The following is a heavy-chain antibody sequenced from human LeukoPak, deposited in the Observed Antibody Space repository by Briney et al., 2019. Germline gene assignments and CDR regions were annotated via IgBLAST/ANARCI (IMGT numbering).Heavy chain of an antibody. D-gene: IGHD1-20*01. Sequence: GRSLRLSCAASGFTFSRYGMHWVRQTPGKGLEWVAVISYDASNKYYADSVKGRFTISRDNSKNTLYLQMNSLRAEDTAVYYCAKDSITGIGPPSLYYYYYYMDVWGKGTTVTISS. CDR1: GFTFSRYG. CDR2: ISYDASNK. V-gene: IGHV3-30*18. CDR3: AKDSITGIGPPSLYYYYYYMDV. J-gene: IGHJ6*03.